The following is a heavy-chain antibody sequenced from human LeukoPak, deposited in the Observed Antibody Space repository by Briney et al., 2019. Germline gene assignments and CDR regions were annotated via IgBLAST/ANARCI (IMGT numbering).Heavy chain of an antibody. V-gene: IGHV4-4*07. CDR3: ARVGGGCDCSSTSCCYYYGMDV. CDR1: GGSISSYY. D-gene: IGHD2-2*01. J-gene: IGHJ6*02. Sequence: SETLSLTCTVSGGSISSYYWSWIRQPAGKGLEWIGRIYTSGSTNYNPSLKSRVTMSVDTSKNQFSLKLSSVTAADTAVYYCARVGGGCDCSSTSCCYYYGMDVYGQGTRITVSS. CDR2: IYTSGST.